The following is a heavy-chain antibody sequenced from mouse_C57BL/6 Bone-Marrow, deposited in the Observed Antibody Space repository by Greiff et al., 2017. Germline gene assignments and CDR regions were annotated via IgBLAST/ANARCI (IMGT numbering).Heavy chain of an antibody. CDR3: TRGGYGNHWYFDV. Sequence: EVKVVESGEGLVKPGGSLKLSCAASGFTFSSYAMSWVRQTPEKRLEWVAYISSGGDYIYYADTVKGRFTISRDNARNTLYLQMSSLKSEDTAMYYCTRGGYGNHWYFDVWGTGTTVTVSS. J-gene: IGHJ1*03. CDR1: GFTFSSYA. D-gene: IGHD2-10*02. V-gene: IGHV5-9-1*02. CDR2: ISSGGDYI.